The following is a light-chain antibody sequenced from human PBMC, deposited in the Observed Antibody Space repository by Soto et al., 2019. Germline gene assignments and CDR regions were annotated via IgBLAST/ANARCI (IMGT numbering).Light chain of an antibody. CDR2: GNS. CDR1: SSNIGAGYD. Sequence: QSVLTQPPSVSGAPGQRVTISCTGSSSNIGAGYDVHWYQQLPGTAPKVLIYGNSNRPSGVPDRFSGSKSGTSASLAITGLQAEDEADYYCQSDDSSLSAVVFGGGTKVTVL. CDR3: QSDDSSLSAVV. V-gene: IGLV1-40*01. J-gene: IGLJ2*01.